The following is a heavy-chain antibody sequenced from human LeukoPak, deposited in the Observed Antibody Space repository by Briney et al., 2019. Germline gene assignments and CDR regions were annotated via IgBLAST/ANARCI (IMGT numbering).Heavy chain of an antibody. D-gene: IGHD2-2*01. Sequence: GGSLRLSCAASGFTFSTYAMGWVRQAPGKGLEWVSAISGSGGRTYYADSVKGRFTISRDNTKNTLFLQMNSLRVEDTAVYYCAKEEVRSDIVVVPAAIDYWGQGTLVTVS. CDR3: AKEEVRSDIVVVPAAIDY. V-gene: IGHV3-23*01. CDR2: ISGSGGRT. CDR1: GFTFSTYA. J-gene: IGHJ4*02.